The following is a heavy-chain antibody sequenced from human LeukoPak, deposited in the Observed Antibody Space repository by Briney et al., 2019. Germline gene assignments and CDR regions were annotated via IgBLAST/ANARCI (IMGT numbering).Heavy chain of an antibody. CDR2: ISSSGSNI. J-gene: IGHJ4*02. Sequence: PGGSLRPSSAASGFTFSDYYMSLIRQAPGKGLEWVSYISSSGSNIYYADSVKGRFTISRDNAKKSLYLQMNCLRAEDTAVYYCARSGAGERLLYEQLVYFDYWGQGTLVTVFS. D-gene: IGHD4-11*01. CDR1: GFTFSDYY. V-gene: IGHV3-11*01. CDR3: ARSGAGERLLYEQLVYFDY.